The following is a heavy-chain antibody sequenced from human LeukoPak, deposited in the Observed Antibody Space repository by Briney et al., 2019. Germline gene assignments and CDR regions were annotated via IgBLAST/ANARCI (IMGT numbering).Heavy chain of an antibody. CDR3: TMVRGVIVY. J-gene: IGHJ4*02. D-gene: IGHD3-10*01. CDR1: GFTFSGSA. V-gene: IGHV3-73*01. Sequence: GGSLRLSCAASGFTFSGSAMHWVRQASGKGLEWVGRIRSKANSYATAYAASVKGRFTISRDDSKNTAYLQMNSLKTEDTAVYYCTMVRGVIVYWGQGTLVTVSS. CDR2: IRSKANSYAT.